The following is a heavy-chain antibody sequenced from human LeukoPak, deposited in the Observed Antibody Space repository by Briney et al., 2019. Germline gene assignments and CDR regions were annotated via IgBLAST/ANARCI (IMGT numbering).Heavy chain of an antibody. J-gene: IGHJ3*02. D-gene: IGHD6-19*01. CDR2: ISHSGDST. CDR3: ARAMYSSGSGAFDI. Sequence: GGSLRLSCAASGFTFSSYAMSWVRQAPGKGLEWVSVISHSGDSTYYADSVKGRFTISRDNSKNTLYLQMNSLRAEDTAVYYCARAMYSSGSGAFDIWGQGTMVTVS. CDR1: GFTFSSYA. V-gene: IGHV3-23*01.